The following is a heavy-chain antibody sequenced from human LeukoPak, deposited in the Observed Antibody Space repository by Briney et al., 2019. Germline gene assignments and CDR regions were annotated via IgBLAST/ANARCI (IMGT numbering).Heavy chain of an antibody. D-gene: IGHD3-22*01. CDR3: ARAPSEIGGYYPEYFRH. CDR2: INSDGST. Sequence: GGSLRLSCAASGFTFSSYWMHWVRQAPGKGLVWVSRINSDGSTRYADSVKGRFTISRDNAKNKVSLQMNSLRAEDTGVYYCARAPSEIGGYYPEYFRHWGQGTLVTVSP. V-gene: IGHV3-74*01. CDR1: GFTFSSYW. J-gene: IGHJ1*01.